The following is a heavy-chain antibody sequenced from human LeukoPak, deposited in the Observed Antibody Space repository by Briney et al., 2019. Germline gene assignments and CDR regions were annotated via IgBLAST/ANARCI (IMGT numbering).Heavy chain of an antibody. Sequence: GGSLRLSCAASGFTVSSNYMSWVRQAPGKGLEWVVVIYFGGSTYYADSVQGRFTISRDNSKNTLYLQMNSLRAEDTAVYYCARDQGIAAAGWGYFDYWGQGTLVTVSS. D-gene: IGHD6-13*01. CDR1: GFTVSSNY. CDR3: ARDQGIAAAGWGYFDY. V-gene: IGHV3-53*01. J-gene: IGHJ4*02. CDR2: IYFGGST.